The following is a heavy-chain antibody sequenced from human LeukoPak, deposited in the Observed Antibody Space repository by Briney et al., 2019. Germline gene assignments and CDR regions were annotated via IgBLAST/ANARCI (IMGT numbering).Heavy chain of an antibody. CDR2: ISGSGGST. V-gene: IGHV3-23*01. Sequence: GGSLRLSCAASGFTFSSYAMSWVRQAPGKGLEWVSAISGSGGSTYYADSVKGRFTISGDNSKNTLYLQMNSLRAEDTAVYYCAKDQGGSSWVRYYGMDVWGKGTTVTVSS. CDR1: GFTFSSYA. D-gene: IGHD6-13*01. CDR3: AKDQGGSSWVRYYGMDV. J-gene: IGHJ6*04.